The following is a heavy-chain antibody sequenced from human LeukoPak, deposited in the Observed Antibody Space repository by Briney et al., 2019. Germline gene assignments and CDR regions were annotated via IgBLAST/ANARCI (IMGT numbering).Heavy chain of an antibody. CDR1: GFTFSSYG. V-gene: IGHV3-33*06. CDR2: IWYDGSNQ. Sequence: PGGSLRLSCAASGFTFSSYGMHWVRQAPGKGLEWVAIIWYDGSNQYYADSVKGRFIISRDNSKNTMDLQMNSLRAEDTAVYFCAKDKDTPPTAQPQRGYDSWGQGTLVTVSS. J-gene: IGHJ4*02. CDR3: AKDKDTPPTAQPQRGYDS. D-gene: IGHD2-21*02.